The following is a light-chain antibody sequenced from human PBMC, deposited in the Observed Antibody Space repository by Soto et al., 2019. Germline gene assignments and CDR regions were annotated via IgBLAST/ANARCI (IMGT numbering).Light chain of an antibody. V-gene: IGLV2-14*01. CDR2: EVS. CDR3: SSYTRSSTPL. J-gene: IGLJ2*01. CDR1: SSDVGGYNY. Sequence: QSVLTQPASVSGSPGQSITISCTGTSSDVGGYNYVSWYQQHPGKAPKLMIYEVSNRPSWVSNRFSGSKSGNTASLTISGLQAEYEADYYCSSYTRSSTPLFGGGTKLTVL.